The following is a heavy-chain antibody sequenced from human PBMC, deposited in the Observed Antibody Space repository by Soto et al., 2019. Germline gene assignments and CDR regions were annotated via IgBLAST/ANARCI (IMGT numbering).Heavy chain of an antibody. J-gene: IGHJ4*02. V-gene: IGHV4-28*05. CDR1: GYFISSSHW. CDR2: INYSGSF. Sequence: SETLSLTCRVSGYFISSSHWWGWIRQPPGKGLEWIGHINYSGSFYHDPSLKSRVTMSLDTSKHQFSLRLSSVTAVDTAVYYCARIATTTLGGPLDDWGRGTLVTGSS. D-gene: IGHD4-4*01. CDR3: ARIATTTLGGPLDD.